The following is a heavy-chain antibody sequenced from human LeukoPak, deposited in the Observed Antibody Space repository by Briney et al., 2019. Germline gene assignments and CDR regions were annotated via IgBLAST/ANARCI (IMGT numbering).Heavy chain of an antibody. J-gene: IGHJ3*02. CDR3: AREGTARDAFDI. CDR1: GFTFSTYA. V-gene: IGHV3-23*01. Sequence: GGSLILSCAASGFTFSTYAMTWVRQAPGKGLEWVSGITGSVGSTYYADSVKGRFTISRDNSKNTLYLQMTSLRGEDTAMYYCAREGTARDAFDIWGQGTMVTVSS. D-gene: IGHD2-21*02. CDR2: ITGSVGST.